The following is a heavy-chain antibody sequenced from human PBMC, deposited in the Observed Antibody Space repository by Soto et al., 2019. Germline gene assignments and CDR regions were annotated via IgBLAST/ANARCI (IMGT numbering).Heavy chain of an antibody. D-gene: IGHD5-18*01. CDR2: IKSKTDGGTT. CDR1: GFTFSNAW. CDR3: TTVQLWFFYYYGMDV. J-gene: IGHJ6*02. V-gene: IGHV3-15*01. Sequence: EVQLVESGGGLVKPGGSLRLSCAASGFTFSNAWMSWVRQAPGKGLEWVGRIKSKTDGGTTDYAAPVKGRFTISRDDSKNTLYLQMNSLKTEDTAVYYCTTVQLWFFYYYGMDVWGQGTTVTVSS.